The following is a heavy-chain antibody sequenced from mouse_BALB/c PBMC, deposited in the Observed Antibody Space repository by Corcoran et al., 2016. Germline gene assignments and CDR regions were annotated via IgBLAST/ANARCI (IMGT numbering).Heavy chain of an antibody. CDR3: ARWGNYVSAMDY. J-gene: IGHJ4*01. V-gene: IGHV1S56*01. CDR1: GYTFTTYD. D-gene: IGHD2-1*01. CDR2: IYPGYGST. Sequence: QVQLQQSGPELVKPGALVKISCTASGYTFTTYDINWVKQRPGPGLEWSGWIYPGYGSTKYNEKFKGKATLTADKSSSTAYMQLSSLASENAAVYFCARWGNYVSAMDYWGQGTSVTVSS.